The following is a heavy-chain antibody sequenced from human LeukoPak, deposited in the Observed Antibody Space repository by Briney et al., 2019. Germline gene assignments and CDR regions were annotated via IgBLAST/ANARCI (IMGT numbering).Heavy chain of an antibody. CDR1: GYTFISYG. D-gene: IGHD5-12*01. J-gene: IGHJ5*02. CDR3: AGGWEPYDYFFDP. Sequence: ASVKVSCKASGYTFISYGISWVRQAPGQGLEWMGWMNPNSGNTDYAQNFQGRVTMTTDTSISTAYMELSGLRSEDTAIYYCAGGWEPYDYFFDPWGQGTLVIVSS. V-gene: IGHV1-8*02. CDR2: MNPNSGNT.